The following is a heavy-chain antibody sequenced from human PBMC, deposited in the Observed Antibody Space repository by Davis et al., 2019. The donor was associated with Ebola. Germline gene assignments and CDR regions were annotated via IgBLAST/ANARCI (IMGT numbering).Heavy chain of an antibody. J-gene: IGHJ6*02. CDR1: GGSISSYY. V-gene: IGHV4-59*12. CDR3: ARDHQRQLELRDYYYYGMDV. D-gene: IGHD1-7*01. Sequence: MPSETLSLTCTVSGGSISSYYWSWIRQPPGKGLEWIGYIYYSGSTNYNPSLKSRVTISVDTSKNQFSLQLNSVTPEDTAVYYCARDHQRQLELRDYYYYGMDVWGQGTTVTVSS. CDR2: IYYSGST.